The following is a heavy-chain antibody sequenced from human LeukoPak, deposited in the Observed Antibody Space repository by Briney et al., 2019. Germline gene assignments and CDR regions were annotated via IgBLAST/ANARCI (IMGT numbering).Heavy chain of an antibody. CDR1: GFTFSSYS. D-gene: IGHD3-10*01. CDR3: ARVRYYGSEVDY. Sequence: PGGSLRLSCAASGFTFSSYSMNWVRQAPGKGLEWVSSISSSSSYIYYADSVKGRFTISRDNAKNSLYLQMNNQRAEDTAVYYCARVRYYGSEVDYWGQGTLVTVSS. V-gene: IGHV3-21*01. J-gene: IGHJ4*02. CDR2: ISSSSSYI.